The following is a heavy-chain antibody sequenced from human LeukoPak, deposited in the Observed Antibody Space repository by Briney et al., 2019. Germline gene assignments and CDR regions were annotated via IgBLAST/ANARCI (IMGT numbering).Heavy chain of an antibody. D-gene: IGHD6-13*01. CDR3: ARGTYSSSWYESWFDP. CDR2: IYYSGST. CDR1: GYSISSGYY. V-gene: IGHV4-38-2*02. J-gene: IGHJ5*02. Sequence: SETLSLTCTVSGYSISSGYYWGWIRQPPGKGLEWVGSIYYSGSTYYNPSLKSRVTISVDTSKNQFSLKLSSVTAADTAVYYCARGTYSSSWYESWFDPWGQGTLVTVSS.